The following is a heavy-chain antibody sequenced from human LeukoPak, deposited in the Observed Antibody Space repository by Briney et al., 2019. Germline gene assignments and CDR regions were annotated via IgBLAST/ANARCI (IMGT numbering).Heavy chain of an antibody. J-gene: IGHJ5*02. CDR2: FDSEDGET. CDR1: GYTLTELS. V-gene: IGHV1-24*01. Sequence: ASVKVSCKVSGYTLTELSMHWVRQAPGTGLEWMGGFDSEDGETIYAQKFQGRVTMTEDTSTDTAYMELSSLRSEDTAVYYCATANVHYDYVWGSYPYNWFDPWGQGTLVTVSS. D-gene: IGHD3-16*01. CDR3: ATANVHYDYVWGSYPYNWFDP.